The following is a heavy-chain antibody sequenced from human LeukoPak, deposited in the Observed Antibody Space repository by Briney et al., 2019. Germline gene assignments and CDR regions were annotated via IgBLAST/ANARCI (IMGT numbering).Heavy chain of an antibody. J-gene: IGHJ6*02. V-gene: IGHV3-30-3*01. Sequence: QPGGSLRLSCAASGFTFSSYAMHWVHQAPGKGLEWVAVISYDGSNKYYADSVKGRFIISRDNSKNTLYLQMNSLRAEDTAVYYCARMGCSSTSCYDESYYYYGMDVWGQGTTVTVSS. CDR3: ARMGCSSTSCYDESYYYYGMDV. CDR2: ISYDGSNK. D-gene: IGHD2-2*01. CDR1: GFTFSSYA.